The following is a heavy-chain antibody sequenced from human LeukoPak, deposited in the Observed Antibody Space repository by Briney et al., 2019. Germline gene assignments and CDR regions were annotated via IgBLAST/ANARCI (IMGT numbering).Heavy chain of an antibody. Sequence: GGSLRLSCAASGFNFSNAWMRWVRQAPGKGLEWVGHIKGKSDGGTTDYAVPVRGRFTISRDDSRNTVYLQMNSLKTEDTAVYYCATGYWYRSGSYFYWGQGTLVSVSS. V-gene: IGHV3-15*01. CDR1: GFNFSNAW. CDR2: IKGKSDGGTT. J-gene: IGHJ4*02. D-gene: IGHD3-10*01. CDR3: ATGYWYRSGSYFY.